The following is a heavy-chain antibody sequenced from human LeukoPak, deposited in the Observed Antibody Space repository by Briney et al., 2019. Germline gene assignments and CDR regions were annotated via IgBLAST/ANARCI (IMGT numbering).Heavy chain of an antibody. CDR3: ARDRSGYYGSGSPDY. J-gene: IGHJ4*02. CDR1: GFTFSSYG. D-gene: IGHD3-10*01. V-gene: IGHV3-30*03. Sequence: GGSLRLSCAASGFTFSSYGMYWVRQAPGKGLEWVAVISYDGSNKYYADSVKGRFTISRDNSKNTLYLQMNSLRAEDTAVYYCARDRSGYYGSGSPDYWGQGTLVTVSS. CDR2: ISYDGSNK.